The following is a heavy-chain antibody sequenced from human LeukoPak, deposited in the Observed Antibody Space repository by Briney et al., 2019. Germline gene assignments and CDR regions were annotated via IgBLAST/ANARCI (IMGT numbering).Heavy chain of an antibody. Sequence: SETLSLTCAVSGGSISSGGYSWSWIRQPPGKGLEWIGYIYHSGSTYYNPPLKSRVTISVDRSKNQFSLKLSSVTAADTAVYYCARGRAAGDILTGYYRGRWFDPWGQGTLVTVSS. V-gene: IGHV4-30-2*01. J-gene: IGHJ5*02. CDR1: GGSISSGGYS. CDR3: ARGRAAGDILTGYYRGRWFDP. D-gene: IGHD3-9*01. CDR2: IYHSGST.